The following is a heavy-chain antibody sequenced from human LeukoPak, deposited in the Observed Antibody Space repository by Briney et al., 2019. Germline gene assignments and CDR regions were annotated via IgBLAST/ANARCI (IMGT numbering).Heavy chain of an antibody. J-gene: IGHJ4*02. CDR2: INSDGSST. D-gene: IGHD5-24*01. Sequence: PGGSLRLSCAVSGFTFSSYWMYWVRQAPGKGLVWVSRINSDGSSTVYADSVKGRFTISRDNAKNTLYLQVNSLRAEDTAVYYCAGRRRNGYNYSDYWGQGTLVTVSS. V-gene: IGHV3-74*01. CDR3: AGRRRNGYNYSDY. CDR1: GFTFSSYW.